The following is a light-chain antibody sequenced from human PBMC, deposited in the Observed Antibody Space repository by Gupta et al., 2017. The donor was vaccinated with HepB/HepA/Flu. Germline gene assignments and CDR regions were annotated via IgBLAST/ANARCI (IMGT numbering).Light chain of an antibody. CDR1: NPNIGAGYD. V-gene: IGLV1-40*01. CDR2: ANT. CDR3: QSFDSSLSGLI. J-gene: IGLJ2*01. Sequence: QSVLTQPPSVSGAPGQTVTISCTGSNPNIGAGYDVHWYQDLPGTAPKLLIYANTDRPSGVPDRFSGSRSGTSASLAITGLQAEDEADYYCQSFDSSLSGLIFGGGTKLTVL.